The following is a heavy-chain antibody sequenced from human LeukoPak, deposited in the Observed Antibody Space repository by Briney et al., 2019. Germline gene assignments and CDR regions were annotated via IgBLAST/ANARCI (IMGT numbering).Heavy chain of an antibody. D-gene: IGHD3-22*01. Sequence: GGSLRLSCATSGFTFSSFAMSWVRQAPGKGLEWVSGISGSGGSTYYADSGKGRLTISRENSKNTLYLQMNSLRAEDTAVYYCAKVISFYYDSSGHFYFDYWGQGALVTVSS. CDR3: AKVISFYYDSSGHFYFDY. CDR1: GFTFSSFA. J-gene: IGHJ4*02. CDR2: ISGSGGST. V-gene: IGHV3-23*01.